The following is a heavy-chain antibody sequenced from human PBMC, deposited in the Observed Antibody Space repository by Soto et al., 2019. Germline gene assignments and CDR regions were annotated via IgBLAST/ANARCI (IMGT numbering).Heavy chain of an antibody. CDR1: GGSISSSNW. Sequence: SEPLSLTCAVSGGSISSSNWWSWVRQPPGKGLEWIGEIYHSGSTNYNPSLKSRVTISVDKPKNQFSLKLSSVTAADTAVYYCARREYGGYTNWFDPWGQGTLVTVSS. CDR3: ARREYGGYTNWFDP. V-gene: IGHV4-4*02. J-gene: IGHJ5*02. D-gene: IGHD4-17*01. CDR2: IYHSGST.